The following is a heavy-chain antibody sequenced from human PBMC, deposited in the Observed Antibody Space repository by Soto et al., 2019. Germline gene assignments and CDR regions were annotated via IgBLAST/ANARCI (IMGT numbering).Heavy chain of an antibody. CDR3: GRVVEGATRHTDPDS. J-gene: IGHJ5*01. D-gene: IGHD2-21*01. CDR2: VYHNGGA. V-gene: IGHV4-39*01. CDR1: GVSIHNSHSF. Sequence: PSETLSLTCTVSGVSIHNSHSFWASIRQPPGKGLQFIASVYHNGGAHYNSSLKSRVTISVDTANNQVSLRMRSLTAADTAFYYCGRVVEGATRHTDPDSWGQGILVTVYS.